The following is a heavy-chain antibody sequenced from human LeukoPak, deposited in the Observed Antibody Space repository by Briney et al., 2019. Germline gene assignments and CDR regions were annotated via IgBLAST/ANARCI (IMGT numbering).Heavy chain of an antibody. D-gene: IGHD6-19*01. Sequence: ASVKVSCKASGYTFNSYAIHWVRQAPGERLEWMGWINTLNGNTEYSQKFQGRVTISRDTSASTAYMELSSLRSEDTAMYYCARDGGSGWYHFDYGGQGTLVTVSS. V-gene: IGHV1-3*04. CDR3: ARDGGSGWYHFDY. CDR1: GYTFNSYA. J-gene: IGHJ4*02. CDR2: INTLNGNT.